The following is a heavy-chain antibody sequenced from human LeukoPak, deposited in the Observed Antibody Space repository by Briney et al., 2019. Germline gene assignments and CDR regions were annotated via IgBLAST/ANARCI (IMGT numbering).Heavy chain of an antibody. Sequence: ASVKVSCKASGYTFTGYYMHWVRQAPGQGLEWMGWINPNSGGTKSAQKFQGRVTMTRDTSISTAYMELSRLRSDDTAVYYCARDDSSSPNSYWGQGTLVTVSS. CDR1: GYTFTGYY. CDR2: INPNSGGT. D-gene: IGHD6-6*01. J-gene: IGHJ4*02. V-gene: IGHV1-2*02. CDR3: ARDDSSSPNSY.